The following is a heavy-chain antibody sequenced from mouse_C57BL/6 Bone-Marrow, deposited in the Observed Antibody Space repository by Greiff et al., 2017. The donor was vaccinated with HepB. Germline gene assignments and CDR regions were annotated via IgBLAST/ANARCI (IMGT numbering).Heavy chain of an antibody. J-gene: IGHJ3*01. D-gene: IGHD1-1*01. V-gene: IGHV5-9-1*02. Sequence: EVHLVESGEGLVKPGGSLKLSCAASGFTFSSYAMSWVRQTPEKRLEWVAYISSGGDYIYYADTVKGRFTISRDNARNTLYLQMSSLKSEDTAMYYCTRSDYYGSSPWFAYWGQGTLVTVSA. CDR3: TRSDYYGSSPWFAY. CDR2: ISSGGDYI. CDR1: GFTFSSYA.